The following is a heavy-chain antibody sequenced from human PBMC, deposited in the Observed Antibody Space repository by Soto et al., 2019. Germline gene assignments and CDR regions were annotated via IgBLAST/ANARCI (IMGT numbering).Heavy chain of an antibody. Sequence: QVKLVESGGGVVQPGRSLRLSCAASGFTCSSYAMHWVRQAPGKGLEWVAVISYDGSDKYYADSVKGRFTISRDNSKDTVYLQMNSLRAEDTAVYYCARDFSMVVVAPGYWGQGTLVTVSS. J-gene: IGHJ4*02. CDR1: GFTCSSYA. CDR3: ARDFSMVVVAPGY. CDR2: ISYDGSDK. V-gene: IGHV3-30-3*01. D-gene: IGHD2-15*01.